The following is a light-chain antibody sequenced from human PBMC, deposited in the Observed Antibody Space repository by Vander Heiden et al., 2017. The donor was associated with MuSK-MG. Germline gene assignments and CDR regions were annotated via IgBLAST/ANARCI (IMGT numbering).Light chain of an antibody. J-gene: IGKJ2*01. V-gene: IGKV3-20*01. CDR1: QRVGSSY. CDR2: GAS. Sequence: EIVLTQSPGTLSLSPGHRATLSCRASQRVGSSYLAWYQQKPGKAPRRRIYGASSRSTGIPDRFSGSGSGTDFTLTISRLDPEDFAVYYCQQYGSSPYTFGQGTKLEIK. CDR3: QQYGSSPYT.